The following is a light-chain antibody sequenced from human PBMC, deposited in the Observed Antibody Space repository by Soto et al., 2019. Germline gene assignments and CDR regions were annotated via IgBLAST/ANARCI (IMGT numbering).Light chain of an antibody. CDR3: QQYNNWWT. Sequence: EIVMTQSPATLSVSPGERATLSCRASQSVSSNLAWYQQKPGQAPRLLIYGASTRATGIPARFSGSGSGTEFTLTISSLQSEDFAAYYCQQYNNWWTFGQGTKWIS. J-gene: IGKJ1*01. V-gene: IGKV3-15*01. CDR1: QSVSSN. CDR2: GAS.